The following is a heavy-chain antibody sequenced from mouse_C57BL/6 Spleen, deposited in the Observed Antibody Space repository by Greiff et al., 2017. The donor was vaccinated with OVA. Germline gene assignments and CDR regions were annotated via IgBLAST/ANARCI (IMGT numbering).Heavy chain of an antibody. V-gene: IGHV1-82*01. CDR2: IYPGEGDT. J-gene: IGHJ3*01. D-gene: IGHD4-1*01. CDR1: GYAFSSSW. Sequence: QVQLQQSGPELVKPGASVKISCKASGYAFSSSWMNWVKQRPGKGLEWIGRIYPGEGDTNYNGKFKGKATLTADKSSSTAYMQLSSLTSEDSAVYSCARHTGAFAYWGQGTLVTVSA. CDR3: ARHTGAFAY.